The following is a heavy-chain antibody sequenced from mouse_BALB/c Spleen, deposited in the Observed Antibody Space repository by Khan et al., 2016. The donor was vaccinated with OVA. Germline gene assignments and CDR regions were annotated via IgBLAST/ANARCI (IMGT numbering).Heavy chain of an antibody. V-gene: IGHV5-6*02. CDR2: ISSAGDYT. CDR1: GFSFSSYG. D-gene: IGHD4-1*01. Sequence: VELVESGGDLVKPGGSLKLSCAASGFSFSSYGMSWVRQTPDKRLEWVATISSAGDYTYYPDNVKGRFTISRDNAKNTLYLQMSSLKSEDTAMFYCASHLTGSFAYWGQGTLVTVSA. J-gene: IGHJ3*01. CDR3: ASHLTGSFAY.